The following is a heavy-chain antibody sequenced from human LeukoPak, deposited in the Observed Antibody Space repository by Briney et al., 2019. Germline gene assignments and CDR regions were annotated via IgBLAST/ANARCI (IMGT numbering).Heavy chain of an antibody. CDR3: ARGSWDSGWHLEASQNWFDP. V-gene: IGHV4-34*01. CDR2: INHSGST. CDR1: GGSISSYY. D-gene: IGHD6-19*01. J-gene: IGHJ5*02. Sequence: PSETLSLTCTVSGGSISSYYWSWIRQPPGKGLEWIGEINHSGSTNYNPSLKSRVTISVDTSKNQFSLKLSSVTAADTAVYYCARGSWDSGWHLEASQNWFDPWGQGTLVTVSS.